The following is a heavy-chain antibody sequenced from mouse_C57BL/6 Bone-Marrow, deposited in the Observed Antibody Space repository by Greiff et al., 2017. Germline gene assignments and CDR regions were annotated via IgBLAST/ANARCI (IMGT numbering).Heavy chain of an antibody. CDR2: ISSGGSYT. V-gene: IGHV5-6*01. CDR3: ARHIHYYYGSFDY. J-gene: IGHJ2*01. CDR1: GFTFSSYG. Sequence: EVMLVESGGDLVKPGGSLKLSCAASGFTFSSYGMSWVRQTPDKRLEWVATISSGGSYTYYPDSVKGRFTISRDNAKNTLYLQMSSLKSEDTAMYYCARHIHYYYGSFDYWGQGTTLTVSS. D-gene: IGHD1-1*01.